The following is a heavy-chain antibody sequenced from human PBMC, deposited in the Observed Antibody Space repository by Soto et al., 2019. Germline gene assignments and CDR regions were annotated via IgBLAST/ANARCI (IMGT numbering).Heavy chain of an antibody. D-gene: IGHD3-9*01. CDR2: IMPIFGTA. J-gene: IGHJ3*02. V-gene: IGHV1-69*01. CDR1: GGTFSSYT. CDR3: TRGVTANDMGGDAFEI. Sequence: QVLLVQSGAEVKKPGSSVKVTCKASGGTFSSYTISWVRQAPGQGLEYMGGIMPIFGTATYTQSFQDRVTITADESTSTVYMELRSLTSDDTAVYYCTRGVTANDMGGDAFEIWGQGTMVTVSS.